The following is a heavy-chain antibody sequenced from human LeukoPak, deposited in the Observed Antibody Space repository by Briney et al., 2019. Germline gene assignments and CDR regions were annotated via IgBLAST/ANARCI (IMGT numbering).Heavy chain of an antibody. D-gene: IGHD6-19*01. CDR2: INPSGGST. CDR1: GYTFTSYY. V-gene: IGHV1-46*01. Sequence: ASVTVSCTASGYTFTSYYMHWVRQAPGQGLEWMGIINPSGGSTSYAQKFHGRGTMTRDTSTSTVYMELSSLRSEDTAVYYCARPAPYSSGWYHPFDYWGQGTLVTVSS. J-gene: IGHJ4*02. CDR3: ARPAPYSSGWYHPFDY.